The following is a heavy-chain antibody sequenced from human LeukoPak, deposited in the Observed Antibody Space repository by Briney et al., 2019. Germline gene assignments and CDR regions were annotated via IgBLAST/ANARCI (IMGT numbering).Heavy chain of an antibody. CDR3: ARGVDWSYGISDGMDV. D-gene: IGHD5-18*01. V-gene: IGHV1-8*01. CDR1: GYTFTSYD. J-gene: IGHJ6*02. CDR2: MNPNSGNT. Sequence: ASVKVSCKASGYTFTSYDINWVRQATGQGLEWMGWMNPNSGNTGYAQKFQGRVTMTRNTSISTAYMELNSLRAEDTAVYYCARGVDWSYGISDGMDVWGQGTTVTVSS.